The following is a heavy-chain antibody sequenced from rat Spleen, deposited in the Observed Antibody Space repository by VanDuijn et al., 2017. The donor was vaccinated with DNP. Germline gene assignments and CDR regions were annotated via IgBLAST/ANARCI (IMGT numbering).Heavy chain of an antibody. CDR3: ATHRGY. CDR1: GFTFSDYA. Sequence: EVQLVESGGGLVQPGRSLKLSCAASGFTFSDYAMAWVRQSPKKGLEWVATIIYDGSGTYYRDSVKGRFTISRDNPKSTLYLQMDSLRSEDTATYYCATHRGYWGQGVMVTVSS. J-gene: IGHJ2*01. CDR2: IIYDGSGT. V-gene: IGHV5S10*01.